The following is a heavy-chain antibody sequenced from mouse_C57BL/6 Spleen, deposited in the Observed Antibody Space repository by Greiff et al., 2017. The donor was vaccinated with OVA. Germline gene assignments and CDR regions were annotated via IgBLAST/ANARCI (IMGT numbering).Heavy chain of an antibody. D-gene: IGHD3-3*01. Sequence: ESGPGLVKPSQSLSLTCSVTGYSITSGYYWNWIRQFPGNKLEWMGYISYDGSNNYNPSLKNRISITRDTSKNQFFLKLNSVTTEDTATYYCAREGGDEDYAMDYWGQGTSVTVSS. J-gene: IGHJ4*01. CDR3: AREGGDEDYAMDY. CDR1: GYSITSGYY. CDR2: ISYDGSN. V-gene: IGHV3-6*01.